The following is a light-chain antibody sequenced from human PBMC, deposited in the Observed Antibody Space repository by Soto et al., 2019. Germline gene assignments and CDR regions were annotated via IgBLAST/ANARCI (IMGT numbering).Light chain of an antibody. CDR3: QQYANLPFT. CDR1: QSVSSNY. Sequence: EIVLTQSPGTLPLSPGERATLSCRASQSVSSNYLVWYQQKPGQAPRPLIYGASNRATGFPDRFSGSGSGTDFALIIGRMEPEDFAVYYCQQYANLPFTFGQGTKLEIK. CDR2: GAS. J-gene: IGKJ2*01. V-gene: IGKV3-20*01.